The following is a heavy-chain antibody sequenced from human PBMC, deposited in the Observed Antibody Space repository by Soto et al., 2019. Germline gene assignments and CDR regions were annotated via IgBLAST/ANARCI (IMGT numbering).Heavy chain of an antibody. V-gene: IGHV3-73*01. D-gene: IGHD3-22*01. CDR2: IRHKTDNYAT. CDR3: AAIWDDSSGYYDY. Sequence: GGSLRLSCAASGFTFSGSPIHWVRQASGKGLEWVGRIRHKTDNYATAYGASVKGRFSFSRDDSKNTAYLQLNSLKTEDTAMYYCAAIWDDSSGYYDYWGQGTLVTVSS. J-gene: IGHJ4*02. CDR1: GFTFSGSP.